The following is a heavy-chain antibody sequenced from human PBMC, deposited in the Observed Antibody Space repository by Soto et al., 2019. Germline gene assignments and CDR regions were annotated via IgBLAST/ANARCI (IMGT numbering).Heavy chain of an antibody. D-gene: IGHD3-22*01. CDR1: GGSISSSSYY. Sequence: SETLSLTCTVSGGSISSSSYYWGWIRQPPGKGLEWIGSIYYSGSTYYNPSLKSRVTISVDTSKNQFSLKLSSVTAADTAVYYCARPYDSSEPRGAFDIWGQGTMVTVSS. CDR2: IYYSGST. V-gene: IGHV4-39*01. J-gene: IGHJ3*02. CDR3: ARPYDSSEPRGAFDI.